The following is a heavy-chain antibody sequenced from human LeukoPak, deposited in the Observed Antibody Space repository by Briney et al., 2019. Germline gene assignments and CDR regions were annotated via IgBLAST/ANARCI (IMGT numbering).Heavy chain of an antibody. CDR2: ISGSDGSA. CDR3: ARDSHYATSGWDFDY. Sequence: PGGSLRLSCAASGFTFSGYAMSWVRQAPGKGLEWVSAISGSDGSAYYADSVKGRFTISRDNSKNTVYLQMNSLRAEDTAVYYCARDSHYATSGWDFDYWGQGTLVTVSS. CDR1: GFTFSGYA. V-gene: IGHV3-23*01. J-gene: IGHJ4*02. D-gene: IGHD6-19*01.